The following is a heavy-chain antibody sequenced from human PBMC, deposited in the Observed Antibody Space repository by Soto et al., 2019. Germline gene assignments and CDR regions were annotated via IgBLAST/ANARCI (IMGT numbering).Heavy chain of an antibody. CDR1: GGSGSGYH. V-gene: IGHV4-59*02. Sequence: QVQLQESGPRLVKPSETLSLTCTVSGGSGSGYHWNWVRQPPGKTLEWIGNIYHSGTTNYNPSLKSRITISIDTSKNQFSLKMNSVTAADPAVYYCARGQTNIWYFDHWGQGTLVTVSS. CDR2: IYHSGTT. CDR3: ARGQTNIWYFDH. J-gene: IGHJ4*02.